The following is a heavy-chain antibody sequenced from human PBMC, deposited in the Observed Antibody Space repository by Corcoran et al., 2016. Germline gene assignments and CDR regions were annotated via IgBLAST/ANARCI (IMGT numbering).Heavy chain of an antibody. CDR3: SSASTVVTPGGY. V-gene: IGHV1-46*03. D-gene: IGHD2-15*01. CDR2: IIPSGGST. Sequence: VQLVQSGAEVKKPGASVKVSCKESGYTFTSDYMHWERQAPGQGLEGMGIIIPSGGSTSYEQTLQGRVTMTRDTSTSTVYMELSSLRSEDTAVYYCSSASTVVTPGGYWGQGTLVTVSS. J-gene: IGHJ4*02. CDR1: GYTFTSDY.